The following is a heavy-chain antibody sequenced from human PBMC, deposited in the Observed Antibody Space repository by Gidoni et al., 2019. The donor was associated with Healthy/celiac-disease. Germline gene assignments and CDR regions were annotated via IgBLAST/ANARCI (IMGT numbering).Heavy chain of an antibody. D-gene: IGHD6-13*01. CDR1: GYSFTSYW. CDR2: IDPSDSYT. CDR3: ARRAAATRSHWFDP. Sequence: TGSGYSFTSYWISWVRQMPGKGLEWMGRIDPSDSYTNYSPSFQGHVTISADKSISTAYLQWSSLKASDTAMYYCARRAAATRSHWFDPWGQGTLVTVSS. J-gene: IGHJ5*02. V-gene: IGHV5-10-1*01.